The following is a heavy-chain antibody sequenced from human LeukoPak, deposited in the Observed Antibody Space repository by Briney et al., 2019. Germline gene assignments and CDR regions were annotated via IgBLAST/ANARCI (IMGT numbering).Heavy chain of an antibody. D-gene: IGHD4-17*01. Sequence: GGSLRLSCVASGFTFSSNSMDWDRQAPGKGLEWVSYISSSSRTIYYADSVKGRFTISRDNAKNSLYLQMNSLRDEDTVVYYCVRDRSDYGDYFDYWGQGTLVTVSS. V-gene: IGHV3-48*02. CDR2: ISSSSRTI. J-gene: IGHJ4*02. CDR3: VRDRSDYGDYFDY. CDR1: GFTFSSNS.